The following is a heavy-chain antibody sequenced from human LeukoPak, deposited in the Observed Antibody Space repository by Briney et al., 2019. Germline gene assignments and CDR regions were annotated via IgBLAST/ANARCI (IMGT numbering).Heavy chain of an antibody. V-gene: IGHV3-30-3*01. CDR2: ISYDGSNK. J-gene: IGHJ4*02. Sequence: GGSLRLSCAASGFTFSSYAMHWVRQAPGKGLEWVAVISYDGSNKYYADSVKGRFTISRDNSKNTLYLQMNSLRAEDTAVYYCARDAWESITIFGVVTLGPDYWGQGTLVTVSS. CDR3: ARDAWESITIFGVVTLGPDY. D-gene: IGHD3-3*01. CDR1: GFTFSSYA.